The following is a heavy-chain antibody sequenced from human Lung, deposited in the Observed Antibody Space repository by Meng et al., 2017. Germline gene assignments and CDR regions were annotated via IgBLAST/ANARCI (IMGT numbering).Heavy chain of an antibody. CDR3: ARGPTTMAHDFDY. D-gene: IGHD4-11*01. V-gene: IGHV4-34*01. CDR2: INHSGST. J-gene: IGHJ4*02. CDR1: GGSFSDYD. Sequence: QVQLQQWGAGPLKPSETLSHTCVVSGGSFSDYDWSWIRQPPGKGLEWIGEINHSGSTNYNPSLESRATISVDTSQNNLSLKLSSVTAADSAVYYCARGPTTMAHDFDYWGQGTLVTVSS.